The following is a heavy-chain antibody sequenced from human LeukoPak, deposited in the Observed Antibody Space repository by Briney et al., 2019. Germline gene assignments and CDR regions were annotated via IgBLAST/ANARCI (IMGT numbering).Heavy chain of an antibody. CDR1: GYTFTSYG. D-gene: IGHD3-22*01. CDR2: ISPYNGNT. V-gene: IGHV1-18*01. Sequence: LRASVKVSCKTSGYTFTSYGMSWVRQAPGRGLEWMGWISPYNGNTNYAQNFQGRVTMTTDTSTSAAYMELRTLRSGDAAVYYCARGANYYDTSGSFDYWGQGTLVTVSS. CDR3: ARGANYYDTSGSFDY. J-gene: IGHJ4*02.